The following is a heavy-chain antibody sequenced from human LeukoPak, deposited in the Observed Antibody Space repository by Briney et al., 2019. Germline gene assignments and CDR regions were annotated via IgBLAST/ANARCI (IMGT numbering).Heavy chain of an antibody. CDR1: GYRFTKYL. Sequence: GGSLKISLKGSGYRFTKYLNGWVRPMPGKGVGWIGIIYPVDSDTRYSPSFQGQVTISAEKSISTAYLQWSSLKASDTAMYYCATALTTVVLNAFDIWGQGTMVTVSS. J-gene: IGHJ3*02. CDR2: IYPVDSDT. D-gene: IGHD4-23*01. CDR3: ATALTTVVLNAFDI. V-gene: IGHV5-51*01.